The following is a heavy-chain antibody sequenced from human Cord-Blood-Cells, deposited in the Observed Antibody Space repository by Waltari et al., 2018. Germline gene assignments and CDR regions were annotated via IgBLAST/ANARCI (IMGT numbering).Heavy chain of an antibody. Sequence: QVQLQESGPGLVKPSETLSLTCAVSGYSISSGYYWGWIRQPPGKGLEVIWSIYQSGSTNYNPTLKSRVTITGDTSKTQFSLKLGAVTAADTAVYYCARGSSVTRGGGAFDSWGQGTMVTVSS. CDR2: IYQSGST. V-gene: IGHV4-38-2*01. J-gene: IGHJ3*02. CDR1: GYSISSGYY. D-gene: IGHD6-6*01. CDR3: ARGSSVTRGGGAFDS.